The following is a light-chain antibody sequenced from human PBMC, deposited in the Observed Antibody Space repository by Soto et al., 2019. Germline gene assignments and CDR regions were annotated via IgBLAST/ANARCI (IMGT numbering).Light chain of an antibody. CDR3: RQQYTNPRT. Sequence: AIKMTQSPSSLSAAVRRRVNINSRASKDIRDDLNWYQQKPGEAPKLLIYAASSLQGGVPSRCRGSRSGTEFSLTISSRQFEDCATYYYRQQYTNPRTFGQGTKVDIK. CDR2: AAS. CDR1: KDIRDD. J-gene: IGKJ1*01. V-gene: IGKV1-6*01.